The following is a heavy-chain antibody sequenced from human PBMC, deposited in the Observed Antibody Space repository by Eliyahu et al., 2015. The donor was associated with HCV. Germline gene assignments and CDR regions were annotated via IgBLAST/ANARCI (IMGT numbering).Heavy chain of an antibody. Sequence: EVQLVESGGGLVQPGGSLRLSCVASGFTFSNFAMTWVRQAPGKGLEWVSEVSGSGTSTYYADSVKGRFTISRDNSKNTLYVQMNSLRAEDTAVYYCAKHSSYWYDYWGQGTLVTVSS. V-gene: IGHV3-23*04. CDR3: AKHSSYWYDY. CDR1: GFTFSNFA. J-gene: IGHJ4*02. D-gene: IGHD6-13*01. CDR2: VSGSGTST.